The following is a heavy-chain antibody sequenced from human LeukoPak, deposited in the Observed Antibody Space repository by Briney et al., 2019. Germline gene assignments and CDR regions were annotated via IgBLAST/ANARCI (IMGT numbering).Heavy chain of an antibody. D-gene: IGHD6-19*01. CDR3: ARDASALY. CDR1: GFTFSSYI. Sequence: PGGSLRLSCAASGFTFSSYIMTWVRQAPGKGLEWVASIKPDGSEKYYLDSVKGRFTISRDNARDSLYLQMNSLRDDDTSVYFCARDASALYWGRGTLVTVSS. V-gene: IGHV3-7*01. CDR2: IKPDGSEK. J-gene: IGHJ4*02.